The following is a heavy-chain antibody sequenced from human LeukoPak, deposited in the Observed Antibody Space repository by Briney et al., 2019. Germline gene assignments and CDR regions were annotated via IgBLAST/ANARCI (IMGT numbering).Heavy chain of an antibody. D-gene: IGHD3-10*01. Sequence: GGSLRLSCAASGFTFSSYSMNWVRQAPGKGLEWVSYISSSSSTIYYADSVKGRFTISRDNAKNSLYLQMNSLRAEDTAVYYCARDLRYYYGSGSADWRMDVWGKGTTVTVSS. V-gene: IGHV3-48*04. J-gene: IGHJ6*03. CDR1: GFTFSSYS. CDR2: ISSSSSTI. CDR3: ARDLRYYYGSGSADWRMDV.